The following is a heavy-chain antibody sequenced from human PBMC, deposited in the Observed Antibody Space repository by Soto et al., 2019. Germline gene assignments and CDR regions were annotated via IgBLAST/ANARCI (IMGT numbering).Heavy chain of an antibody. D-gene: IGHD4-4*01. Sequence: QVQLVQSGAEVKKPGASVKVSCKASGYTFTSYGISWVRQAPGQGLEWMGWFSAYNGNTNYAQKLQGRVTMTTDTSTSTAYMELRSLRTDDTAVYYCASALYSNYYYGMDVWGQGTTVTVSS. CDR2: FSAYNGNT. J-gene: IGHJ6*02. V-gene: IGHV1-18*01. CDR3: ASALYSNYYYGMDV. CDR1: GYTFTSYG.